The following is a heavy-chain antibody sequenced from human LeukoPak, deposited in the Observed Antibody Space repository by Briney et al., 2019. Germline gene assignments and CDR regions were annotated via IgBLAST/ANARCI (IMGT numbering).Heavy chain of an antibody. Sequence: SETLSLTCAVYGGSFSGYYWSWIRQPSGKGLEWIGEINHSGSTNYNPSLKSRVTISVDTSKNQFSLKLSSVTAADTAVYYCARAVPAAILNYYYYYYMDVWGKGTTVTVSS. CDR3: ARAVPAAILNYYYYYYMDV. CDR1: GGSFSGYY. D-gene: IGHD2-2*02. CDR2: INHSGST. V-gene: IGHV4-34*01. J-gene: IGHJ6*03.